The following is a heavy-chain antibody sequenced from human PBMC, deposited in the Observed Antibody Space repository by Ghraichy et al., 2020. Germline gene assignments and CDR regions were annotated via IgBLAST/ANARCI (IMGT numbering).Heavy chain of an antibody. D-gene: IGHD6-13*01. CDR3: AKDTEQQGPGYGMDV. V-gene: IGHV3-23*01. CDR2: ISGSGGST. CDR1: GFTFSSYA. J-gene: IGHJ6*02. Sequence: LSLTCAASGFTFSSYAMSWVRQAPGKGLEWVSAISGSGGSTYYADSVKGRFTISRDNSKNTLYLQMNSLRAEDTAVYYCAKDTEQQGPGYGMDVWGQGTTVTVSS.